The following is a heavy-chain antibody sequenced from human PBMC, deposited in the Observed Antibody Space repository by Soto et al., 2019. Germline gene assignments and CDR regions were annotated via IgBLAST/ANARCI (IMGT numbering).Heavy chain of an antibody. CDR1: SGSINTNSHY. CDR2: MSHSGST. Sequence: QLQVRESGPGLVKPSETLSLTCTVSSGSINTNSHYWGWIRQPPGKGPEWIGTMSHSGSTYQSPYLKSRVTKSVDTSKNQFSLRLSSVTAADTAVYYCARVRTAATSYDAFDLWGEGTMVTVSS. D-gene: IGHD2-15*01. J-gene: IGHJ3*01. V-gene: IGHV4-39*01. CDR3: ARVRTAATSYDAFDL.